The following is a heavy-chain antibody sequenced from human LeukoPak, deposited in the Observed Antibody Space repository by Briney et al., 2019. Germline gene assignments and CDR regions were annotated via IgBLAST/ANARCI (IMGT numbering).Heavy chain of an antibody. D-gene: IGHD3-16*01. J-gene: IGHJ4*02. CDR3: ARVRLSGYVWGPDDY. V-gene: IGHV4-39*07. CDR2: IYYSGTT. Sequence: PSETLSLTCTVSGGSINSSSRNSYYWGWIRQPPGKGLEWVGGIYYSGTTYYSPSLKSRVTISVDTSKNQFSLKLSSVTAADTAVYYCARVRLSGYVWGPDDYWGQGTLVTVSS. CDR1: GGSINSSSRNSYY.